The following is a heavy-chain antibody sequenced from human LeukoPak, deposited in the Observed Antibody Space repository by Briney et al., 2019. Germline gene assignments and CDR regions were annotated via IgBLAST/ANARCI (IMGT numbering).Heavy chain of an antibody. Sequence: SETLSLTCTVSGGSISSYYWSWIRQPPGKGLEWIGYIYDSGSTNYNPSLKSRVTISVDTSKNQISLKLSSVTAADTAVYYCARGMVRGVIDYWGQXXLXXVSX. CDR2: IYDSGST. J-gene: IGHJ4*02. D-gene: IGHD3-10*01. CDR1: GGSISSYY. V-gene: IGHV4-59*01. CDR3: ARGMVRGVIDY.